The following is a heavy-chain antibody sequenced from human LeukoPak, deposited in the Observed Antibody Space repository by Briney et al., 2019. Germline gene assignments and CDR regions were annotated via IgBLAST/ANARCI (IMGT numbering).Heavy chain of an antibody. Sequence: ASMKVSCKASGYTFTSYYIHWVRQAPGQGLEWMGLINPVGGSTSYAQKLQGRVSMTRDTSTNTVYMELSGLRSEDTAVYYCARVYSSSSPTDYWGQGTLVAVSS. CDR3: ARVYSSSSPTDY. CDR1: GYTFTSYY. CDR2: INPVGGST. J-gene: IGHJ4*02. D-gene: IGHD6-6*01. V-gene: IGHV1-46*04.